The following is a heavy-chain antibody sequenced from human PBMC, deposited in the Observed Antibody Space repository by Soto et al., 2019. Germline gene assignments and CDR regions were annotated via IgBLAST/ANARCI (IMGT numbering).Heavy chain of an antibody. CDR1: GFTFSSYA. Sequence: QVQLVESGGGVVQPGRSLRLSCAASGFTFSSYAMHWVRQAPGKGLEWVAVISYDGSNKYYADSVKGRFTISRDNSKNTLYLQMNSLRAEYTAVYYCARGSSTMIVVVITGAFDYWGQGTLVTVSS. V-gene: IGHV3-30-3*01. J-gene: IGHJ4*02. CDR2: ISYDGSNK. CDR3: ARGSSTMIVVVITGAFDY. D-gene: IGHD3-22*01.